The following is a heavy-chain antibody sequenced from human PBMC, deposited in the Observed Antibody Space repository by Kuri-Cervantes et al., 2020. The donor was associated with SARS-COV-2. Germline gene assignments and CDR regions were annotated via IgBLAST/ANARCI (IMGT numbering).Heavy chain of an antibody. CDR1: GFTFGDYA. J-gene: IGHJ1*01. Sequence: GESLKISCTASGFTFGDYAMSWVRQAPGKGLEWVSAISGSGGSTYYADPVKGRFTISRDNSKNTLYLQMNSLRAEDTAVYYCAKDPPGYWGQGTLVTVSS. V-gene: IGHV3-23*01. CDR3: AKDPPGY. CDR2: ISGSGGST.